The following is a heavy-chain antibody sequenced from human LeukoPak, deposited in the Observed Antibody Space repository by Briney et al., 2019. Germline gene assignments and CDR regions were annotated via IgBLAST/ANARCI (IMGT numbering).Heavy chain of an antibody. CDR2: VKSKADGETT. CDR3: TADWPGDSYPIDY. D-gene: IGHD2-21*02. J-gene: IGHJ4*02. CDR1: GFTFTSAW. V-gene: IGHV3-15*01. Sequence: PGGSLRLSCGASGFTFTSAWMSWVRQPPGKGLEWVGRVKSKADGETTDYAAPVKNRFIISRDDSKNMQYLQMNSLKTEDTAVYFCTADWPGDSYPIDYWGQGILVTVSS.